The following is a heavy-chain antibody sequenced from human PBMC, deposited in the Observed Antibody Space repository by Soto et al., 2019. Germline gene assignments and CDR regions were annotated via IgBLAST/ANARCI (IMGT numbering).Heavy chain of an antibody. CDR3: ARGRWLLLS. V-gene: IGHV4-34*01. Sequence: WETLSVTCAVYGGSFSGYYWSWIRQPPGKGLEWIGEINHSGSTNYNPSLKSRVTISVDTSKNQFSLKLSSVTAADTAVYYCARGRWLLLSWGQGTLVTVSS. D-gene: IGHD3-22*01. CDR1: GGSFSGYY. CDR2: INHSGST. J-gene: IGHJ4*02.